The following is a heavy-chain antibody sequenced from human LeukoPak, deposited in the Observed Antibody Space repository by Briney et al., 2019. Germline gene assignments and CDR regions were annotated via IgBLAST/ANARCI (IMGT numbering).Heavy chain of an antibody. D-gene: IGHD3-3*01. CDR3: ARLSSDFWSGYSIDY. V-gene: IGHV4-39*01. J-gene: IGHJ4*02. CDR1: GGSIISSSYY. Sequence: SETLSLTCTVSGGSIISSSYYWGWIRQPLGKGLEWIGNIYYSGSTYYNPSLKSRVTISVDTSKNQFSLKLSSVTAADTAMYYCARLSSDFWSGYSIDYWGQGTLVTVSS. CDR2: IYYSGST.